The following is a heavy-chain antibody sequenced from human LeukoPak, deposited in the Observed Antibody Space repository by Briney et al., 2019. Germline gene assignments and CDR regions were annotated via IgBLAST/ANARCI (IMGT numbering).Heavy chain of an antibody. CDR2: IYYSGST. CDR1: GGSISSYY. V-gene: IGHV4-59*01. D-gene: IGHD3-10*01. CDR3: ARGVGYYGSGSLDY. Sequence: SETLSLTCTGSGGSISSYYWSWIRQPPWKGLDGIGYIYYSGSTNYNPSRKSQVTISVDTSKNQFSLKLSSVTAADTAVYYCARGVGYYGSGSLDYWGQGTLVTVSS. J-gene: IGHJ4*02.